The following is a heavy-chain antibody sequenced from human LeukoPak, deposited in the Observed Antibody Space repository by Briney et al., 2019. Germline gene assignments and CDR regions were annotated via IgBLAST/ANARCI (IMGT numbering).Heavy chain of an antibody. CDR2: VFGGGNT. D-gene: IGHD3-22*01. CDR3: ARDHPLVAYYYDSSGYYDY. J-gene: IGHJ4*02. Sequence: GGSLRLSCAASGFTVSSSYMSWVRQAPGKGLEWVSVVFGGGNTYYADSVKGRFTISRDNAKNTLYLQMNSLRAEDTAVYYCARDHPLVAYYYDSSGYYDYWGQGTLVTVSS. CDR1: GFTVSSSY. V-gene: IGHV3-53*01.